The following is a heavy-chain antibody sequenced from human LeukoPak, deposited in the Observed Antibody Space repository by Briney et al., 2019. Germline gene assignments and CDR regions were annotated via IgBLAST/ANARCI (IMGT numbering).Heavy chain of an antibody. D-gene: IGHD3-16*01. Sequence: SETLSLTCTVSGGPISSYYWSWIRQPPGKGLEWIGYFYYSGSTNYNPSLKSRVTISVDTSKNQFSLKLSSVTAADTAVYYCASYPLGATGDAFDIWGQGTMVTVSS. CDR2: FYYSGST. CDR3: ASYPLGATGDAFDI. CDR1: GGPISSYY. J-gene: IGHJ3*02. V-gene: IGHV4-59*08.